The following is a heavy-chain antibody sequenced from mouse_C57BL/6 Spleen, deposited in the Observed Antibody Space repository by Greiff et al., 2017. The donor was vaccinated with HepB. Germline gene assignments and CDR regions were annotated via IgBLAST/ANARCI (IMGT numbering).Heavy chain of an antibody. J-gene: IGHJ3*01. CDR3: AGGSFAY. V-gene: IGHV1-76*01. CDR2: IYPGSGTT. CDR1: GYTFTDYY. Sequence: QVQLQQSGAELLRPGASVKLSCKASGYTFTDYYINWVKQRPGQGLEWIARIYPGSGTTYYNEKFKGKATLTAEKSSSTAYMQLSSLTSEDSAVYFCAGGSFAYWGQGTLVTVSA.